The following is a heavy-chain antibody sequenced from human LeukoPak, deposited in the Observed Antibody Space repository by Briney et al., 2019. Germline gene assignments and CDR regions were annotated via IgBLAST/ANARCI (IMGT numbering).Heavy chain of an antibody. CDR1: GFTFTSYA. CDR3: AKGYGSSGYLNY. D-gene: IGHD6-19*01. Sequence: PGGSLRLSCAASGFTFTSYAMSWVRQAPGKGLEWVSAISGSGGSTYYADSVKGRFTIPRDNSKNTLYLQMNSLRAEDTAVYYCAKGYGSSGYLNYWGQGTLVTVSS. V-gene: IGHV3-23*01. J-gene: IGHJ4*02. CDR2: ISGSGGST.